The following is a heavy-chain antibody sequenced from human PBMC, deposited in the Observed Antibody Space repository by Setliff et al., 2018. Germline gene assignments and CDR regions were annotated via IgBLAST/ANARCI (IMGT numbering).Heavy chain of an antibody. D-gene: IGHD6-13*01. V-gene: IGHV3-7*01. CDR3: STRTVAARSLDT. CDR2: IKQDGSEK. J-gene: IGHJ5*02. CDR1: GFTFSSYW. Sequence: GGSLRLSCAASGFTFSSYWMSWVRQAPGKGLEWVSNIKQDGSEKHYVDSVKGRFTISRDNAKNSLYLQLNSLRAEDTAVYYRSTRTVAARSLDTWGQGTLVTVSS.